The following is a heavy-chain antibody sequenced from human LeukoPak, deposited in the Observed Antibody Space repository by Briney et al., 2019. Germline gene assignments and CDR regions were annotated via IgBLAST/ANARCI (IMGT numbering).Heavy chain of an antibody. J-gene: IGHJ4*02. CDR2: IYHSGST. Sequence: PSETLSLTCAVSGYSISSGYYWGWIRQPPGKGLEWIGSIYHSGSTYYNPSLKSRVTISVDTSKNQFSLKLSSATAADTAVYYCARGPDVLIDYWGQGTLVTVSS. D-gene: IGHD3-16*01. CDR3: ARGPDVLIDY. V-gene: IGHV4-38-2*01. CDR1: GYSISSGYY.